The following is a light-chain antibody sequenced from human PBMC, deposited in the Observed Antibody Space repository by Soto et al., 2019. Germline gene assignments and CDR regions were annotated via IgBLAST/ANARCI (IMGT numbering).Light chain of an antibody. CDR3: QQRAGWPYT. Sequence: DIVLTQSPGTLSLSPGERVTLSCRASQSINNYLAWYQQKPGQAPRLLIYDASNRATGIPSRFSGRGSGTDFTLRSSGLEPEDFATYYCQQRAGWPYTLGQGTRLEIK. J-gene: IGKJ2*01. CDR1: QSINNY. CDR2: DAS. V-gene: IGKV3-11*01.